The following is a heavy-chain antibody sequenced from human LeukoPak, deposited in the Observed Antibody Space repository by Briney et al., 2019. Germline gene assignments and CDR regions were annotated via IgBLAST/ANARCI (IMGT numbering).Heavy chain of an antibody. CDR3: AKVAKYYYGPETYYFFEQ. CDR1: GFTFSTYT. Sequence: PGGSLRLSCAASGFTFSTYTMNWVRQAPGKGLEWVSSISSRSSYIYYADSVKGRFTISRDNAKNSLYLQMNSLRVEDTAVYYCAKVAKYYYGPETYYFFEQWGLGTPVTASS. J-gene: IGHJ4*02. D-gene: IGHD3-10*01. V-gene: IGHV3-21*01. CDR2: ISSRSSYI.